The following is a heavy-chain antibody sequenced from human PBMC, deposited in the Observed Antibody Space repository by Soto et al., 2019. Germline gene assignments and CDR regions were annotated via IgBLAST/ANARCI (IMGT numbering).Heavy chain of an antibody. V-gene: IGHV4-30-2*01. Sequence: SETLSLTCTVSGGSISSGGYYWSWIRQPPGKGLEWIGYIYHSGSTYYNPSLKSRVTISVDRSKNQFSLKLSSVTAANTAVYYCARAMTTVTTIDYWGQGTLVTVSS. CDR1: GGSISSGGYY. CDR2: IYHSGST. D-gene: IGHD4-17*01. J-gene: IGHJ4*02. CDR3: ARAMTTVTTIDY.